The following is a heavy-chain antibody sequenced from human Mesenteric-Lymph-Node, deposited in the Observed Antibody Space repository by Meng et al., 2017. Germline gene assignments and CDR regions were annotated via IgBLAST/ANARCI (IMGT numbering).Heavy chain of an antibody. CDR3: ARDLVATMAGGIDY. J-gene: IGHJ4*02. CDR1: GFNFDDYG. CDR2: INWNGGST. D-gene: IGHD5-12*01. Sequence: GESLKISCAASGFNFDDYGVGWVRQAPGKGLEWVSGINWNGGSTGYADSVKGRFTISRDNSKNTLYLQMNSLRAEDTAVYYCARDLVATMAGGIDYWGQGTLVTVSS. V-gene: IGHV3-20*04.